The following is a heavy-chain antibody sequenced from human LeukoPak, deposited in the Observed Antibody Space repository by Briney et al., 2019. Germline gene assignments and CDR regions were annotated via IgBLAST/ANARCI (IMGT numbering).Heavy chain of an antibody. J-gene: IGHJ4*02. CDR2: MNPNSGNT. Sequence: ASVKVSCKASGYTFTSYDINWVRQATGQGLEWMGWMNPNSGNTGYAQKFQGRVTIARNTSISTAYMELSSLRSEDTAVYYCAREEGLPAATHFDYWGQGTLVTVSS. D-gene: IGHD2-2*01. V-gene: IGHV1-8*03. CDR1: GYTFTSYD. CDR3: AREEGLPAATHFDY.